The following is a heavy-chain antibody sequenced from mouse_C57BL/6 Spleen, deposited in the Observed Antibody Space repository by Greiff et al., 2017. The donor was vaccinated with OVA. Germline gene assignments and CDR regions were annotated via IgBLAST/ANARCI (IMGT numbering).Heavy chain of an antibody. D-gene: IGHD1-1*01. J-gene: IGHJ4*01. CDR2: IWTGGGT. Sequence: QVQLQQSGPGLVAPSQSLSITCTVSGFSLTSYAISWVRQPPGKGLEWLGVIWTGGGTNYNSALKSRLSISKDNSKSQVFLKMNSLQTDDTARYYCARHYYGSSYDAMDYWGQGTSVTVSS. V-gene: IGHV2-9-1*01. CDR1: GFSLTSYA. CDR3: ARHYYGSSYDAMDY.